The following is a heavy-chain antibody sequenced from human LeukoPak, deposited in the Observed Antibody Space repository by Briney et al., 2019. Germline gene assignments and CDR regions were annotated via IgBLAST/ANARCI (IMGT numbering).Heavy chain of an antibody. J-gene: IGHJ4*02. CDR1: GLTFRSFW. CDR3: ARERDGRFFDY. CDR2: INQDGSEK. Sequence: PGGSLRLSCAVSGLTFRSFWMSWVRQAPGKGLEWVANINQDGSEKYFVDSVKGRFTISRDNSKNSLRLQMNTLRAEDTAVYYCARERDGRFFDYWGQGTLVTVSS. V-gene: IGHV3-7*01. D-gene: IGHD5-24*01.